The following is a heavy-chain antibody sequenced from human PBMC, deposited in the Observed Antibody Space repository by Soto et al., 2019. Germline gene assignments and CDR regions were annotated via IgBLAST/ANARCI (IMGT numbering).Heavy chain of an antibody. CDR1: GGSISSYY. J-gene: IGHJ4*02. Sequence: PSETLSLTCTVSGGSISSYYWSWIRQPPGKGLEWIGYIYYSGSTNYNPSLKSRVTISVDTSKNQFSLKLSSVTAADTAVYYCARHGGYSSSWYLIYFDYWGQGTLVTVS. CDR2: IYYSGST. D-gene: IGHD6-13*01. CDR3: ARHGGYSSSWYLIYFDY. V-gene: IGHV4-59*08.